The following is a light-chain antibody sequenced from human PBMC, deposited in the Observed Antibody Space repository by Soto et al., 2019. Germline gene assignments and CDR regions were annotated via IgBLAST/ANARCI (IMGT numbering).Light chain of an antibody. V-gene: IGLV2-14*01. J-gene: IGLJ1*01. CDR2: EVA. CDR3: TSYRSATTPPYV. CDR1: SSDIAAYNF. Sequence: QSAPTQPASVSGSPGQSITISCTGTSSDIAAYNFVSWYQHHPGKAPKLLIYEVAYRPSGISNRFSGSKSANTASLTISGLQAEDEADYFCTSYRSATTPPYVFGSGTKVTVL.